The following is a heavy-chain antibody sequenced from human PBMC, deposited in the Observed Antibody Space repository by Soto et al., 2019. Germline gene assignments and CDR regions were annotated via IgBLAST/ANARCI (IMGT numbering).Heavy chain of an antibody. Sequence: QVQLVQSGAEVKKPGSSVKVSCKASGGTFSSYAISWVRQAPGQGLEWMGGIIPIFGTANYAQKFQGRVTITADESTSTAYMELSSLRSEDTAVYYCARSKGYCSGGSCLNYYCYGMDVWGQGTTVTVSS. CDR1: GGTFSSYA. CDR3: ARSKGYCSGGSCLNYYCYGMDV. J-gene: IGHJ6*02. CDR2: IIPIFGTA. V-gene: IGHV1-69*01. D-gene: IGHD2-15*01.